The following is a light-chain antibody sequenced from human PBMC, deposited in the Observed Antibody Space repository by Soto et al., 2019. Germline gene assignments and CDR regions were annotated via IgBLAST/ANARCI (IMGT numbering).Light chain of an antibody. Sequence: EIVLTQSPGTLSLSPGERATLSCRASQSVSSTYLAWYQQKLGQAPRLLIYGASSRATGIPDRFSGSESGTDFTLTISRLEPEDFAVYYCQQYGSSPQMCTFGQGTKLEIK. CDR1: QSVSSTY. V-gene: IGKV3-20*01. J-gene: IGKJ2*02. CDR3: QQYGSSPQMCT. CDR2: GAS.